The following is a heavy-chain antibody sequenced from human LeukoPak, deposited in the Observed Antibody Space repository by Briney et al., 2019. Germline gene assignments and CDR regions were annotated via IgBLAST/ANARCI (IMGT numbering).Heavy chain of an antibody. D-gene: IGHD6-19*01. CDR3: ARAPAPRIAVAGVSSDV. Sequence: SETLSLTCAVYGGSFSGYYWSWIRQPPGKGLEWIGEINHSGSTNYNPSLKSRVTISVDTSKNQFSLKLSSVTAADTAVYYCARAPAPRIAVAGVSSDVWGQGTTVTVSS. CDR2: INHSGST. J-gene: IGHJ6*02. V-gene: IGHV4-34*01. CDR1: GGSFSGYY.